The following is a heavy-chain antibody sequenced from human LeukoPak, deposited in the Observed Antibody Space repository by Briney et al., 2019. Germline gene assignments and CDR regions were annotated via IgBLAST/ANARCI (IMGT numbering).Heavy chain of an antibody. D-gene: IGHD2-2*01. J-gene: IGHJ6*03. CDR3: AKGRSYCTSTFCYATFYYYMDV. CDR2: ISGSGDST. V-gene: IGHV3-23*01. CDR1: GFTFSGYA. Sequence: PGGSLRLSCAASGFTFSGYAMSWVRHAPGKGLEWVSGISGSGDSTYYVDSVKGRFTISRDNSKNTLYLQMNSLRAEDTAVYYCAKGRSYCTSTFCYATFYYYMDVWGKGTTVTVSS.